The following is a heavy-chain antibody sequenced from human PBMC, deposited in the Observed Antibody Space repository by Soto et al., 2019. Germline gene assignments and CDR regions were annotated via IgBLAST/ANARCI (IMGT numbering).Heavy chain of an antibody. CDR1: GGSISSGGYS. CDR2: IYHSGST. Sequence: QLQLQESGSGLVKPSQTLSLTCAVSGGSISSGGYSWSWIRQPPGKGLAWIGYIYHSGSTYYTPCLKRRVTISVDRSKNQFSLRLSSVTAADTAVYYCAAGGGLTRYYWGQGTLVTVSS. D-gene: IGHD1-26*01. J-gene: IGHJ4*02. CDR3: AAGGGLTRYY. V-gene: IGHV4-30-2*01.